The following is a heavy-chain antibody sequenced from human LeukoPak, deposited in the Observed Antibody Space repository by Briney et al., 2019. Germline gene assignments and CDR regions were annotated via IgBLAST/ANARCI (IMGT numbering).Heavy chain of an antibody. CDR1: GYTFTGYY. Sequence: ASVKVSCKASGYTFTGYYMHWVRQAPGQGLEWMGRINPNSGGTNYAQKFQGRVTMTTDTSTSTAYMELRTLRSDDTAVYYCVRDLNSAARSFFDYWGPGTLVTVSS. CDR3: VRDLNSAARSFFDY. CDR2: INPNSGGT. V-gene: IGHV1-2*06. J-gene: IGHJ4*02. D-gene: IGHD6-6*01.